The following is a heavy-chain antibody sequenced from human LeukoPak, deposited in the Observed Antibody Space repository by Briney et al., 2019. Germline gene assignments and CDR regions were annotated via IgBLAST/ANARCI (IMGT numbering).Heavy chain of an antibody. V-gene: IGHV1-8*01. J-gene: IGHJ3*02. CDR1: GYTFTRYD. CDR3: ARGTYDAFDI. CDR2: MNPNSGNT. Sequence: ASVKVSCKASGYTFTRYDIHWVRQATGQGLAWLGWMNPNSGNTGYAQKFQGRVTMTRNTSISTAYMELSSLRSEDTAVYYCARGTYDAFDIWGQGTMVTVSS.